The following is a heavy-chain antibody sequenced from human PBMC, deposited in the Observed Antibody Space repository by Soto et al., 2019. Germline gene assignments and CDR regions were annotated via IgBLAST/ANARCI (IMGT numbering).Heavy chain of an antibody. D-gene: IGHD3-10*01. CDR3: ARAGFSYGHLLF. CDR1: GGPIKTGDYY. V-gene: IGHV4-30-4*01. J-gene: IGHJ4*02. CDR2: VFYSGAT. Sequence: SETLSLTCNVSGGPIKTGDYYWNWIRQPPGKGLEWIGYVFYSGATNYSPSLKSRAAISMDTSKNQFSLSLTSVTAADTAVYYCARAGFSYGHLLFWGQGIRLTVYS.